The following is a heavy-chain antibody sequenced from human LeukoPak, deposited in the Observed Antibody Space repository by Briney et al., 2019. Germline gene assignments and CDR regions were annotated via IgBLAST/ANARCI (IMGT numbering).Heavy chain of an antibody. CDR1: GGSISSYY. V-gene: IGHV4-59*01. Sequence: SETLSLTCTVSGGSISSYYWSWIRQPPGKGLEWIGYIYYSGSTNYNPSLKSRVTISVDTSKNQFSLKLSSVTAADTAVYYCARLRTDAFDIWGQGTMATVSS. CDR2: IYYSGST. D-gene: IGHD4-17*01. J-gene: IGHJ3*02. CDR3: ARLRTDAFDI.